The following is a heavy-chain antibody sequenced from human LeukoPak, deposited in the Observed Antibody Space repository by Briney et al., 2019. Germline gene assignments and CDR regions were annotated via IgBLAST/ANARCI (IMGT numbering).Heavy chain of an antibody. CDR3: ARDPSDIVVVPAAIWPPRRPQGWFDP. Sequence: ASVKVSCTASGYTFTSYGISWVRQAPGQGLEWMGWISAYNGNTNYAQKLQGTDNMTTDTSTSTAYMELRSLRSDDTAVYYCARDPSDIVVVPAAIWPPRRPQGWFDPWGQGTLVTVSS. V-gene: IGHV1-18*01. J-gene: IGHJ5*02. D-gene: IGHD2-2*02. CDR1: GYTFTSYG. CDR2: ISAYNGNT.